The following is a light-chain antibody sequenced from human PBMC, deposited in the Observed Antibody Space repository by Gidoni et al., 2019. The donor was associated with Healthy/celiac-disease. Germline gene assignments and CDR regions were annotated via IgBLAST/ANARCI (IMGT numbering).Light chain of an antibody. Sequence: DIQMTQSPSSLSASVGDRVTITCRASQSISSYLNWYQQKPGKAPKLLIYSASSLQSWVPSRFSRSGSGTYFTLTLSSLLPEDFATYYCQQSYSTPLTFGGGTKVEIK. CDR1: QSISSY. CDR3: QQSYSTPLT. V-gene: IGKV1-39*01. CDR2: SAS. J-gene: IGKJ4*01.